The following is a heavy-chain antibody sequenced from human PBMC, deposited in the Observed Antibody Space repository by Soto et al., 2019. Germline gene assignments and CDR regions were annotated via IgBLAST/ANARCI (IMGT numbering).Heavy chain of an antibody. CDR3: ARESEDLTSNFDY. CDR1: GFTFTRYS. J-gene: IGHJ4*02. CDR2: ISSTTNYI. V-gene: IGHV3-21*01. Sequence: AGSLRLSCAASGFTFTRYSMNWVRQAPGKGLEWVSSISSTTNYIYYADSMKGRFTVSRDNAKNSVYLEMNSLSAEDTAVYYCARESEDLTSNFDYWGQGTLVTVSS.